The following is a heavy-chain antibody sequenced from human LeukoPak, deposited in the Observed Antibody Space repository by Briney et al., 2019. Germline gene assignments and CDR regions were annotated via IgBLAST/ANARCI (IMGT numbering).Heavy chain of an antibody. CDR1: GYTFIGYY. CDR3: ARAGKLMITMVRGALASKKGFDI. V-gene: IGHV1-2*02. Sequence: ASVKVSCKASGYTFIGYYMHWVRQAPGQGLEWMGWINPNSGGTNYAQKFQGRVTMTRDTSISTAYMELSRLRSDDTAAYYCARAGKLMITMVRGALASKKGFDIWGQGTMVTVSS. D-gene: IGHD3-10*01. J-gene: IGHJ3*02. CDR2: INPNSGGT.